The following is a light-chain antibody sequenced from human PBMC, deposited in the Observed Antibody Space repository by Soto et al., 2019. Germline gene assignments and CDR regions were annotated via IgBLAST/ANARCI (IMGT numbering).Light chain of an antibody. Sequence: DIQMTQSPSTLSASVGYRVTITCRASQTISTWLAWYQHKPGKAPNLLIYVASTLMSGVPPRFSGSGSGTEFTLTISSLQPGDFATYYCQQSETYPLTFGQGTRLEIK. V-gene: IGKV1-5*01. CDR2: VAS. CDR3: QQSETYPLT. CDR1: QTISTW. J-gene: IGKJ5*01.